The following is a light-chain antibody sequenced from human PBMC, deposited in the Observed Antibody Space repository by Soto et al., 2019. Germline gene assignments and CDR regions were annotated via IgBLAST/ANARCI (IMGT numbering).Light chain of an antibody. CDR3: QQRRRWPIT. Sequence: EIVLTQSPATLSLSPGERATLSGRASQSVRTFLAWYQQKICQAPRLLLHGASNRATGIPARFSGSVSGTDVTLTICSLEPEDFAGYYCQQRRRWPITFGGGTKGE. CDR2: GAS. J-gene: IGKJ4*01. CDR1: QSVRTF. V-gene: IGKV3-11*01.